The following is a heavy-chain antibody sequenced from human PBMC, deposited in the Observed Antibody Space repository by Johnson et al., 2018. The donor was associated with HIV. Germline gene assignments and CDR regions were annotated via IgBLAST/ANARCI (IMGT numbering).Heavy chain of an antibody. V-gene: IGHV3-7*01. D-gene: IGHD2-15*01. CDR2: IKQDGSEK. J-gene: IGHJ3*02. Sequence: VQLVESGGGLVKPGGSLRLSCAASGFTFSSYWMSWVRQAPGKGLEWVANIKQDGSEKYYVDSVKGRFTISRDNAKNTLNLQMNSLRAEDTAVYYCTRGWSAFDIWGQGTMVTVSS. CDR1: GFTFSSYW. CDR3: TRGWSAFDI.